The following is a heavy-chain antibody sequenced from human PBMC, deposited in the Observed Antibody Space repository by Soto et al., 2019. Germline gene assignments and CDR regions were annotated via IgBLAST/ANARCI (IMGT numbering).Heavy chain of an antibody. V-gene: IGHV4-4*02. CDR1: GGAISSSKW. J-gene: IGHJ4*02. D-gene: IGHD2-2*01. CDR2: IYQSGST. CDR3: ARQYCSATSCYPDH. Sequence: SETLSLTCAVSGGAISSSKWWSWVRQPPGKGLEWIGEIYQSGSTNYNPSLESRVTISLDTSKNQFSLQLSSVTAADTAVYYCARQYCSATSCYPDHWGQGTLVTVSS.